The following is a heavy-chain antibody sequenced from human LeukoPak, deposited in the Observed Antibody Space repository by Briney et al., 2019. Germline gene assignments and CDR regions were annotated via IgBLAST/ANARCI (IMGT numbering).Heavy chain of an antibody. Sequence: GESLKISCKGSGHSFTSYWIGWVRQMPGKGLEWMGIIYPGDSDTRYSPSFQGQVTISADKSISTAYLQWSSLKASDTAMYYCARSVPSGYYTGLFDYWGQGTLVTVSS. J-gene: IGHJ4*02. V-gene: IGHV5-51*01. D-gene: IGHD3-3*01. CDR1: GHSFTSYW. CDR3: ARSVPSGYYTGLFDY. CDR2: IYPGDSDT.